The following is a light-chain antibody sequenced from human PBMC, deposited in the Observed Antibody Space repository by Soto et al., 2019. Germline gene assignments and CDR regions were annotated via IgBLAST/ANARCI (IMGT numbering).Light chain of an antibody. J-gene: IGKJ2*01. CDR1: QSVSSSY. Sequence: ETVLTQSPGTLSLYPGERATLSCRASQSVSSSYLAWYQQKPGQAPRLLIYGTSSRATGIPDRFSGSGSGTDFTLTISRLEPEDFVVYYCQQYGSSMYTFGQGTKLEIK. CDR3: QQYGSSMYT. V-gene: IGKV3-20*01. CDR2: GTS.